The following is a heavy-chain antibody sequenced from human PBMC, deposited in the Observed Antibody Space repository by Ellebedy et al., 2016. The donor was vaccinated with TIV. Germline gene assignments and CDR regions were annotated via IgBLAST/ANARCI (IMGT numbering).Heavy chain of an antibody. V-gene: IGHV4-34*01. CDR2: INHSGST. CDR3: ARGDFWRSLDY. J-gene: IGHJ4*02. D-gene: IGHD3-3*01. Sequence: SQTLSLTXAVYGGSFSAYYWSWIRQPPGKGLEWIAEINHSGSTNYNPSLKSRVTISVDTSKNQFSLRLNSVTAADTSVYYCARGDFWRSLDYWGQGTLVTVSS. CDR1: GGSFSAYY.